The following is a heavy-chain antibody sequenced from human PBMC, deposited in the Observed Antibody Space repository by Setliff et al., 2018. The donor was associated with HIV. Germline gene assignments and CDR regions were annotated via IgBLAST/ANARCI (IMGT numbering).Heavy chain of an antibody. V-gene: IGHV4-30-4*08. CDR1: GASLNSGGVC. CDR3: ARGGSNSGWYGFFDF. Sequence: TLSLTCSVSGASLNSGGVCWAWIRQPPGRDLEWVGYICYTGTSTYYNPSLASRLSISVDKSMNQFSLRLNSVTAADTAVYYCARGGSNSGWYGFFDFWGQGAQVTVSS. D-gene: IGHD6-19*01. J-gene: IGHJ4*02. CDR2: ICYTGTST.